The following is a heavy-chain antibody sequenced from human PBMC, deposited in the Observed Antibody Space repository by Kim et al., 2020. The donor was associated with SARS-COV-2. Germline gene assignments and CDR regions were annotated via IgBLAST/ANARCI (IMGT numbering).Heavy chain of an antibody. CDR1: GFTFSSYA. D-gene: IGHD6-6*01. V-gene: IGHV3-23*01. J-gene: IGHJ4*02. Sequence: GGSLRLSCAASGFTFSSYAMSWVRQAPGKGLEWVSAISGSGGSTYYADSVKGRFTISRDNSKNTLYVQMNSLRAEDTAVYYCAKLPENQQLAGKYFDYWGQGTLVTVSS. CDR3: AKLPENQQLAGKYFDY. CDR2: ISGSGGST.